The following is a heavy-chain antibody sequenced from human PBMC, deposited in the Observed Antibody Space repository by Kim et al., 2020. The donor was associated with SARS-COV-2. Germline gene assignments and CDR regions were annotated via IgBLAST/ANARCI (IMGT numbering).Heavy chain of an antibody. V-gene: IGHV3-23*01. Sequence: GGSLRLSCETTGFTFSTYGMTWVRQAPGRGLEWVSSISGNEGSIYYADSVKGRFTISRDNAKKTLYLQMDSLRDDDTAIYFCAKDGDALVTRALDNW. CDR3: AKDGDALVTRALDNW. CDR1: GFTFSTYG. CDR2: ISGNEGSI. J-gene: IGHJ5*01. D-gene: IGHD2-2*01.